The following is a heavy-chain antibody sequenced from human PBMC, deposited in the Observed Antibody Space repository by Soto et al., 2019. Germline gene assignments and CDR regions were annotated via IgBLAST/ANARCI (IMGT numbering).Heavy chain of an antibody. J-gene: IGHJ5*02. D-gene: IGHD6-13*01. CDR3: GRGRNIIAAAGKNWFDP. Sequence: ASVKVSCKASGYTFTGYYMHWVRQAPGQGLEWMGWINPNSGGTNYAQKFQGWVTMTRDTSISTAYMELSRLRSDDTAVYYCGRGRNIIAAAGKNWFDPWGQGTLVTVSS. CDR1: GYTFTGYY. CDR2: INPNSGGT. V-gene: IGHV1-2*04.